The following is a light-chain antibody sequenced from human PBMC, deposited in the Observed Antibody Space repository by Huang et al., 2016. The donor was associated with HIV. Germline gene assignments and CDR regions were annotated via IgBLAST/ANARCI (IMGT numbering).Light chain of an antibody. CDR3: QQSYNTLFT. Sequence: DIQMTQSPSPLSASVGDRVTISCRASQSISSYLNWYQQRAGKAPNLLIYNTSSLQSGVQTRFSGSGSGTDFTLTIRSLQPEDFATYYCQQSYNTLFTFGRGTTVDVK. CDR2: NTS. J-gene: IGKJ3*01. CDR1: QSISSY. V-gene: IGKV1-39*01.